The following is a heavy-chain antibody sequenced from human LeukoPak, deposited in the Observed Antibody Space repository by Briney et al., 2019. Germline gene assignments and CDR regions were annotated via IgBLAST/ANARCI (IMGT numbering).Heavy chain of an antibody. CDR1: GFTFSSYT. J-gene: IGHJ4*02. Sequence: GGSLRLSCAASGFTFSSYTMNWVRQAPGKGLEWVSFISTSSSYIYYADSVKGRFTISRDNAKNSLFLQMNSLIPEDTAVYYCARQYISGQWYFDYWGQGTLVTVSS. CDR2: ISTSSSYI. D-gene: IGHD5-18*01. V-gene: IGHV3-21*01. CDR3: ARQYISGQWYFDY.